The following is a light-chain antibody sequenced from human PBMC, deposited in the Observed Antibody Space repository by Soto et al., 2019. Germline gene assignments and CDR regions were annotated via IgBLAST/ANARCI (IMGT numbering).Light chain of an antibody. CDR2: FGS. J-gene: IGKJ3*01. V-gene: IGKV2-28*01. Sequence: DIVMTQSPLSLPVTPGEPASISCRSSESVHNYLDWYLQKPGQSPQLLIYFGSNRAPGVPDRFSGSGSGTDFTLKISRVEAEDVGVYYCLQVVQTPFTFGPGTRVEIK. CDR3: LQVVQTPFT. CDR1: ESVHNY.